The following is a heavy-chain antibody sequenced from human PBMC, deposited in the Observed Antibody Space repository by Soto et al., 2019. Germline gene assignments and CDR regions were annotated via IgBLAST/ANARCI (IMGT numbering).Heavy chain of an antibody. CDR3: ARDWVPNYYGSGSGDAFDY. V-gene: IGHV1-18*01. J-gene: IGHJ4*02. CDR2: ISAYNGNT. Sequence: QVQLVQSGAEVKKPGASVKVSCKASGYTFTSYGISWVRQAPGQGLEWMGWISAYNGNTNYAQKLQGRVTMTTDTYTSTAYMELRSLRSDDTAVYYCARDWVPNYYGSGSGDAFDYWGQGTLVTVSS. D-gene: IGHD3-10*01. CDR1: GYTFTSYG.